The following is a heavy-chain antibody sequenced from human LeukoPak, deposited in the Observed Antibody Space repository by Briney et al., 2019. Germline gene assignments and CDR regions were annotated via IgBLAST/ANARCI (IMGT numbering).Heavy chain of an antibody. CDR2: ISSSSSTI. Sequence: GGSLRPSCAASGFTFSSYSMNWVRQAPGKGLEWVSYISSSSSTIYYADSVKGRFTISRDNAKNSLYLQMNSLRAEDTAVYYCARDVSSGYSYYYYYMDVWGKGTTVTVSS. V-gene: IGHV3-48*01. D-gene: IGHD3-22*01. CDR1: GFTFSSYS. CDR3: ARDVSSGYSYYYYYMDV. J-gene: IGHJ6*03.